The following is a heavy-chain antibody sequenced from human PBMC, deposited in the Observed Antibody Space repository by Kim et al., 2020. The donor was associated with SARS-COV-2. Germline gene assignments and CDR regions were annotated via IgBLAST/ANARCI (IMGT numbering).Heavy chain of an antibody. CDR3: ARGGRRVFGVVVHYYYYGMDV. Sequence: SETLSLTCAVYGGSFSGYYWSWIRQPPGKGLEWIGEINHSGSTNYNPSLKSRVTISVDTSKNQFSLKLSSVTAADTAVYYCARGGRRVFGVVVHYYYYGMDVWGQGTTVTVSS. J-gene: IGHJ6*02. CDR1: GGSFSGYY. V-gene: IGHV4-34*01. CDR2: INHSGST. D-gene: IGHD3-3*01.